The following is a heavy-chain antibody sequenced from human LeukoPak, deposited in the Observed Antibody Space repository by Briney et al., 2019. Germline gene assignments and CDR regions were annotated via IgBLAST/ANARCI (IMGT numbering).Heavy chain of an antibody. Sequence: GGSLRLSCAASGFTFSSYSMNWVRQAPGKGLEWVSSFSSSSSYIYHADSVKGRFTISRDNAKNSLYLQMNSLRAVDTAVYYCARDVDHHGGLDYWGQGTLVTVSS. D-gene: IGHD3-16*01. CDR3: ARDVDHHGGLDY. J-gene: IGHJ4*02. CDR2: FSSSSSYI. V-gene: IGHV3-21*01. CDR1: GFTFSSYS.